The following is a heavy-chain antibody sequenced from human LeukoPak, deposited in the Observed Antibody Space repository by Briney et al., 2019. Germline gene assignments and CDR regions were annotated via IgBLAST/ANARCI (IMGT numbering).Heavy chain of an antibody. CDR3: ARAPAGQPYYYMDV. CDR2: FFYSGST. D-gene: IGHD2-2*01. J-gene: IGHJ6*03. CDR1: GGSINSSTYY. Sequence: SETLSLTCTVSGGSINSSTYYWGWIRQPPGKGLEWIGSFFYSGSTYYNPSLKNRVTISVDTSNNQISLKMTSLTAADTAVYYCARAPAGQPYYYMDVWGKGTTVTVSS. V-gene: IGHV4-39*07.